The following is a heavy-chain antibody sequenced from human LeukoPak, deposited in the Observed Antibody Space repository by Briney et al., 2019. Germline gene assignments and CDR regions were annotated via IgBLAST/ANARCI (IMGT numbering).Heavy chain of an antibody. Sequence: GGSLRLSCAASGFTFSSYEMNWVRQAPGKGLEWVSYISSSGSTIYYADSVKGRFTISRDNAKNSLYLQMNSLRAEDTAVYYCARDSRRHGLDYWGQGTLVTVSS. J-gene: IGHJ4*02. V-gene: IGHV3-48*03. CDR2: ISSSGSTI. CDR1: GFTFSSYE. CDR3: ARDSRRHGLDY.